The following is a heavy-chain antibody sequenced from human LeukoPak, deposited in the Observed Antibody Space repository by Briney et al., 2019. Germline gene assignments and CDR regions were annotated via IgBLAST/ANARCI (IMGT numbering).Heavy chain of an antibody. Sequence: PGGSLRLSCAASGFTFSSYGMHWVRQAPGKGLEWVAFIRYDGSNKYYADSVKGRSTISRDNSKNTLYLQMNSLRAEDTAVYYCARANSGHARPKYYYYYYMDVWGKGTTVTVSS. D-gene: IGHD5-12*01. J-gene: IGHJ6*03. CDR2: IRYDGSNK. CDR3: ARANSGHARPKYYYYYYMDV. V-gene: IGHV3-30*02. CDR1: GFTFSSYG.